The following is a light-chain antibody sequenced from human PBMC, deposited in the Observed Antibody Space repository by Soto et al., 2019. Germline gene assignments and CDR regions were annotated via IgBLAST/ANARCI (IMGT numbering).Light chain of an antibody. V-gene: IGKV3-20*01. Sequence: EIVLTKTPGTLYLSPGERATLSCRARQSVTSSHLAWYQQKPGQAPRLIIYGASTRATGIPDRFSGSGSDTDFSLTIRRLDPEDFAMYYCLLYFSPDRYTFGPGTKVQIK. CDR2: GAS. CDR1: QSVTSSH. J-gene: IGKJ2*01. CDR3: LLYFSPDRYT.